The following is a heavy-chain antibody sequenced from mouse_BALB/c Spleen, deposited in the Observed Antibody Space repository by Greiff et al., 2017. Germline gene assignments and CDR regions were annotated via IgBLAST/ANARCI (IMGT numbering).Heavy chain of an antibody. Sequence: DVKLVESGGGLVKPGGSLKLSCAASGFTFSSYAMSWVRQTPEKRLEWVASISSGGSTYYPDSVKGRFTISRDNARNILYLQMSSLRSEDTAMYYGARGPPSMITTDFDYWGQGTTLTVSS. D-gene: IGHD2-4*01. J-gene: IGHJ2*01. CDR1: GFTFSSYA. CDR3: ARGPPSMITTDFDY. CDR2: ISSGGST. V-gene: IGHV5-6-5*01.